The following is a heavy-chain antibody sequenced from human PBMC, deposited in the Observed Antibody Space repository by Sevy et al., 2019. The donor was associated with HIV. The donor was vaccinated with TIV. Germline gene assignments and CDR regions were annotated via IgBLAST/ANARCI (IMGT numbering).Heavy chain of an antibody. CDR2: ISGSGGTK. CDR3: AKNHYELVSYFEH. D-gene: IGHD3-22*01. CDR1: RVSFTNPA. J-gene: IGHJ1*01. V-gene: IGHV3-23*01. Sequence: GGSLRLSCSTSRVSFTNPAMSWLRQAPGKGLEWVASISGSGGTKYYAGSVRGRFSISRDDSEDTVYLQMSSLRAEDTAVYYCAKNHYELVSYFEHWGQGTLVIVSS.